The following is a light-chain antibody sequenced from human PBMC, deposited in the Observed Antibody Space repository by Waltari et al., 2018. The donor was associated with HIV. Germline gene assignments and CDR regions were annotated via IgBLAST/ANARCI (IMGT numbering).Light chain of an antibody. J-gene: IGLJ1*01. Sequence: SYVLTPPPSVSVAPGQTATITSGGNNIGSNTVHRYQQKPGQAPVLVVYDDSDRASGIPERFSGSNSGNTATLTISRVEAGDEADYYCQVWDSSSDHYVFGTGTKVTVL. CDR3: QVWDSSSDHYV. CDR1: NIGSNT. CDR2: DDS. V-gene: IGLV3-21*02.